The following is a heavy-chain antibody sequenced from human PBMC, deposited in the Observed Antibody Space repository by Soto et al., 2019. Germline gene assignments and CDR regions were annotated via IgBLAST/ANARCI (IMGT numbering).Heavy chain of an antibody. CDR1: GGTFSSYA. V-gene: IGHV1-69*12. CDR2: IIPIFGTA. D-gene: IGHD4-17*01. J-gene: IGHJ2*01. CDR3: AGPPDYGDSYWYFDL. Sequence: QVQLVQSGAEVKKPGSSVKVSCKASGGTFSSYAISWVRQAPGQGLEWMGGIIPIFGTANYAQKFQGRGTITADESTGTAYMELSGLRSEDTAVYYCAGPPDYGDSYWYFDLWGRGTLVTVSS.